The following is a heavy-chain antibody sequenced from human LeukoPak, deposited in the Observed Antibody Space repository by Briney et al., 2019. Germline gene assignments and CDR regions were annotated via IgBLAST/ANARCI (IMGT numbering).Heavy chain of an antibody. Sequence: SQTLSLTCAVSGDTFSSNSAAWNWLRQSPSRGLEWLGRTYYRSKWYNDYAVSVKSRITINPDTSKNQFSLQLNSVTPEDTAVYYCARDAGIAAAGTGRGWFDPWGQGTLVTVSS. CDR2: TYYRSKWYN. CDR1: GDTFSSNSAA. J-gene: IGHJ5*02. CDR3: ARDAGIAAAGTGRGWFDP. D-gene: IGHD6-13*01. V-gene: IGHV6-1*01.